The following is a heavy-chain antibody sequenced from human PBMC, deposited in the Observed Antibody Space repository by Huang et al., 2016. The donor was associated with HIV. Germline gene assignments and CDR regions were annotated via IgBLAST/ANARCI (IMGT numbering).Heavy chain of an antibody. V-gene: IGHV2-5*02. Sequence: QITLKESGPTLVKPTQTLQLTCTFSGFSITSDGAGVGWIRQPPGKALEWLALIFWDDDKRYSPSLKNRLSITKDTSKNQVVLTMTNMDPVDTATYFCAHRQTYDFWSGSFDSWGQGTLVTVSS. CDR1: GFSITSDGAG. CDR2: IFWDDDK. CDR3: AHRQTYDFWSGSFDS. J-gene: IGHJ4*02. D-gene: IGHD3-3*01.